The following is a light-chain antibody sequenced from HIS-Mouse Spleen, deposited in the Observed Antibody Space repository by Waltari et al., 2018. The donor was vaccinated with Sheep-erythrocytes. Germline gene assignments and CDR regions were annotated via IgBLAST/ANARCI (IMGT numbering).Light chain of an antibody. CDR1: SSDVGSYNL. Sequence: QSALTQPASVSGSPGQSITISCTGTSSDVGSYNLVSWYQQHPGKAPKLMICEGSKRPSGVSYRVAVSKSSHTASLTISVLHAEDVGDYYCCSYAGSSTPWVFGVGTKLTVL. J-gene: IGLJ3*02. CDR2: EGS. CDR3: CSYAGSSTPWV. V-gene: IGLV2-23*01.